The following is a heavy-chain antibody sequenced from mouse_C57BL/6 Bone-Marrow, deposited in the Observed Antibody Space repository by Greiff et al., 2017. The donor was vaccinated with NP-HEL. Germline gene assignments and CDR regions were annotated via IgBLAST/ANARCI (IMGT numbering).Heavy chain of an antibody. V-gene: IGHV1-76*01. CDR1: GYTFTDYY. CDR3: ARSNYYGSSPDY. CDR2: IYPGSGNT. Sequence: QVQLQQSGAELVRPGASVKLSCKASGYTFTDYYINWVKQRPGQGLEWIARIYPGSGNTYYNEKFKGKATLTAEKSSSTAYMQLSSLTSEDSAVYFCARSNYYGSSPDYWGQGTTLTVSS. D-gene: IGHD1-1*01. J-gene: IGHJ2*01.